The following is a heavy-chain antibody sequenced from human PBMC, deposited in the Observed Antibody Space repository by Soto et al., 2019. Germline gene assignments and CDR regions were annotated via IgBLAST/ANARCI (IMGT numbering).Heavy chain of an antibody. CDR3: VRVVAIPGYPDN. D-gene: IGHD5-12*01. J-gene: IGHJ4*02. CDR2: IVPIVDTS. CDR1: GGTFSSYA. Sequence: QVQLVQSGAEVRQPASSVKVSCKTSGGTFSSYAISWVRQAPGQGLEWMGGIVPIVDTSTYAQKFQGRVTITADDSTSTAYMELSSLRSGDTAIYYCVRVVAIPGYPDNWGQGSLVTVSS. V-gene: IGHV1-69*12.